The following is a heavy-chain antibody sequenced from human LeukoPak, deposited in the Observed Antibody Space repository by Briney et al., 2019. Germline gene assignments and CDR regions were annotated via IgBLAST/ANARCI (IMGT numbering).Heavy chain of an antibody. Sequence: GASVKVSCKASGYTFTSYGISWVRQAPGQGLEWMGWISAYNGNTNYAQKLQGRVTMTTDTSTSTAYMELRSLRSDDTAVYYCARVIPLRGYSYGYLGLGAFDIWGQGTMVTVSS. CDR3: ARVIPLRGYSYGYLGLGAFDI. D-gene: IGHD5-18*01. CDR1: GYTFTSYG. V-gene: IGHV1-18*01. CDR2: ISAYNGNT. J-gene: IGHJ3*02.